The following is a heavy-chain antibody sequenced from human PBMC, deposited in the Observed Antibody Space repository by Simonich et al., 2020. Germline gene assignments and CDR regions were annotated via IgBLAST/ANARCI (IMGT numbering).Heavy chain of an antibody. CDR3: ARDSYSSWYFDL. Sequence: QVQLVQSGAEVKKPGASVKVSCKASGYTFTGYYMHWVRQAPGQGLGGMGRCNPNSGGTNDAQKYQGRVTMTRDTSIRTAYMGLSRLRSDDTAVYYCARDSYSSWYFDLWGRGTLVTVSS. J-gene: IGHJ2*01. CDR2: CNPNSGGT. V-gene: IGHV1-2*02. D-gene: IGHD6-13*01. CDR1: GYTFTGYY.